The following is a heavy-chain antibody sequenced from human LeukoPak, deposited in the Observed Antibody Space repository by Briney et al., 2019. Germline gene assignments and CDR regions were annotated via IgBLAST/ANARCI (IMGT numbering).Heavy chain of an antibody. CDR2: IYSGGST. J-gene: IGHJ4*02. CDR1: GFTVSSNY. CDR3: ARDLPRYSYGDLMGY. Sequence: PGGSLRLSCAASGFTVSSNYMSWVRQAPGKGLEWVSVIYSGGSTYYADSVKGRFTISRDNSKNTLYLQMNSLRAEDTAVYYCARDLPRYSYGDLMGYWGQGTLVTVSS. D-gene: IGHD5-18*01. V-gene: IGHV3-53*05.